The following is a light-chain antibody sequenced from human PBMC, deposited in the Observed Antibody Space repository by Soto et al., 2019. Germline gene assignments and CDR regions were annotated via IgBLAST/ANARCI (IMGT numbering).Light chain of an antibody. CDR2: ATS. Sequence: DVQMTQSPSSLSAFVGDRVTITCRASQGIAPYLAWFQQKPGKVPKLLIYATSTFQSGVPSRFSGSGSGTDFTLTIRSLQPEDVGTYYCQKYNSAPLTFGGGTKVEIK. CDR1: QGIAPY. V-gene: IGKV1-27*01. J-gene: IGKJ4*01. CDR3: QKYNSAPLT.